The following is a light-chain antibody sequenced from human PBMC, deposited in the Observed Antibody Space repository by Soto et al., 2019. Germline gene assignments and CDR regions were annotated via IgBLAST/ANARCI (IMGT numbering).Light chain of an antibody. J-gene: IGKJ4*01. V-gene: IGKV1-39*01. CDR3: QQSYSTPPLA. CDR1: QSISSY. Sequence: DIQMTQSPSSLSASVGDRVTITCRASQSISSYLNWYQQKPGKAPKLLIYAASSLQSGVPSRFRGSGSGTEFTLTISSLQPEDVATYCCQQSYSTPPLAFGGGTKVEIK. CDR2: AAS.